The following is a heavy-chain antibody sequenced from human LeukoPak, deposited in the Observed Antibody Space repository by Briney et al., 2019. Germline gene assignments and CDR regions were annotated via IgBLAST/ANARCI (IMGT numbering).Heavy chain of an antibody. CDR3: ARLWEPTYYYYYGMDV. V-gene: IGHV4-59*08. Sequence: SETLSLTCTVSGGSMSPYHWGWIRQPPGKGLEWTGYIYYSGSTNYNPSLKSRVTISVDTSKNQFSLKLSSVTAADTAVYYCARLWEPTYYYYYGMDVWGQGTTVTVSS. J-gene: IGHJ6*02. CDR1: GGSMSPYH. CDR2: IYYSGST. D-gene: IGHD1-26*01.